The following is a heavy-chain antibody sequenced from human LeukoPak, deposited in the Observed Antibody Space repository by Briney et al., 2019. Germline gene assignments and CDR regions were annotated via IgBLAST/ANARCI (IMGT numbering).Heavy chain of an antibody. CDR3: ARVTYYDFWSGYYIYYYYMDV. V-gene: IGHV4-34*01. D-gene: IGHD3-3*01. J-gene: IGHJ6*03. CDR2: INHSGST. CDR1: GGSFSGYY. Sequence: SKTLSLTCAVYGGSFSGYYWSWIRQPPGKGLEWIGEINHSGSTNYNPSLKSRVTISVDTSKNQFSLKLSSVTAADTAVYYCARVTYYDFWSGYYIYYYYMDVWGKGTTVTVSS.